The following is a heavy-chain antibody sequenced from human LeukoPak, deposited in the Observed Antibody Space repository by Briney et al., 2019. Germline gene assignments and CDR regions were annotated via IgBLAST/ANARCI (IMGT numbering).Heavy chain of an antibody. CDR3: AKDREDSTGWYVGY. V-gene: IGHV3-30*02. D-gene: IGHD6-19*01. Sequence: GGSLRLSCAASGFTFSNFGMHWVRQAPGKGLEWVAFIRYDGSNKYYGDSVKGRFTISRDNSKNTLYLQMNSLRAEDTALYYCAKDREDSTGWYVGYWGQGTLVTVSS. J-gene: IGHJ4*02. CDR1: GFTFSNFG. CDR2: IRYDGSNK.